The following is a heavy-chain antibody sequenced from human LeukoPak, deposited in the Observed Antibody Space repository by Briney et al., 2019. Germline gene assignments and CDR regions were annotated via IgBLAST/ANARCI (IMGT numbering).Heavy chain of an antibody. D-gene: IGHD6-19*01. Sequence: GASVKVSCKASGYTFTNYAINWVRLAPGQGLEWMGLINPSGVGTSYAQKFQGRVTMTRDMSTSTVYMELSSLRSEDTAVYYCASPPLSYSSGWYSDWGQGTLVTVSS. CDR3: ASPPLSYSSGWYSD. CDR1: GYTFTNYA. CDR2: INPSGVGT. J-gene: IGHJ4*02. V-gene: IGHV1-46*01.